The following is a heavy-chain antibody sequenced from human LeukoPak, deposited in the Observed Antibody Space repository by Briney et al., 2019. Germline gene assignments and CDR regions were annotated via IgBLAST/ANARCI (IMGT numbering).Heavy chain of an antibody. CDR2: ISYDGSNK. CDR3: AKEDGY. Sequence: GESLRLSCAASGFTFSSYVMHWVRQAPGKGLEWVAVISYDGSNKYYADSVKGRFTISRDNSKNTLYLQMNSLRAEDTAVYYCAKEDGYWGQGTLVTVSS. V-gene: IGHV3-30*18. CDR1: GFTFSSYV. J-gene: IGHJ4*02. D-gene: IGHD5-24*01.